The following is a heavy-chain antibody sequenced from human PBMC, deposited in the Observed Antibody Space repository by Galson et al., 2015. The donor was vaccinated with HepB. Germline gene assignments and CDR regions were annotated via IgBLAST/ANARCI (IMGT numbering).Heavy chain of an antibody. Sequence: SETLSLTCAISGYSITSDNWWAWIRQPPGRGLEWIGYMYHAGSTYYSPSLESRVTMSVDTSKNLFSLKLDSVSAADTAVYYCARMNKDKGTYFFDGNNWFDPWGQGTLVTVSS. J-gene: IGHJ5*02. V-gene: IGHV4-28*01. D-gene: IGHD2/OR15-2a*01. CDR2: MYHAGST. CDR3: ARMNKDKGTYFFDGNNWFDP. CDR1: GYSITSDNW.